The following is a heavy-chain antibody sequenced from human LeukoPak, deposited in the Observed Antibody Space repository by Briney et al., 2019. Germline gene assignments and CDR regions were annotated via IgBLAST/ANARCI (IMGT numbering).Heavy chain of an antibody. V-gene: IGHV1-2*02. CDR2: INPNSGGT. J-gene: IGHJ6*03. CDR1: GYTFTGYY. D-gene: IGHD3-3*01. CDR3: ARGSNPPTYDFWSGYYYYYYYMDV. Sequence: ASVKVSCKASGYTFTGYYMHWVRQAPGQGLEWMGWINPNSGGTNYAQKFQGRVTMTRDTSISTAYMDLSRLRSDDTAVYYCARGSNPPTYDFWSGYYYYYYYMDVWGKGTTVTVSS.